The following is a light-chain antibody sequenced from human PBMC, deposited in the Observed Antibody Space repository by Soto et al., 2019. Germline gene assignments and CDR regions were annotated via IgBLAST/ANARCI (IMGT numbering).Light chain of an antibody. CDR3: QQSNNYTWT. CDR2: EAA. V-gene: IGKV1-5*03. J-gene: IGKJ1*01. CDR1: QYIHNY. Sequence: GDRVTITCRASQYIHNYLAWYQQKPGEAPKLLIYEAANLESGVPSRFSGSGTGTEFTLTISSLQPDDFATYYCQQSNNYTWTFGQGTRVEI.